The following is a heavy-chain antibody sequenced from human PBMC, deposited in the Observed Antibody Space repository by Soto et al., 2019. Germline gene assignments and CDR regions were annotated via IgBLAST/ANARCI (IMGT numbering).Heavy chain of an antibody. V-gene: IGHV3-23*01. D-gene: IGHD6-6*01. CDR1: GFSFSSYA. CDR3: AKQGAAQGYVDV. Sequence: EVQLLESGGGLVQPGGSLRLSLEASGFSFSSYAMTGVRQAPGKGLEGVPAVSGGGGSAYYADSGKGRFTSSRDNSKDTLYLQMNSLRDEDTAVYYCAKQGAAQGYVDVWGKGTTVTVSS. J-gene: IGHJ6*03. CDR2: VSGGGGSA.